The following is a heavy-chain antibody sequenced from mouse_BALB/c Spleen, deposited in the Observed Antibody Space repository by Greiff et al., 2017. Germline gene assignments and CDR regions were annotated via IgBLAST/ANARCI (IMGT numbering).Heavy chain of an antibody. Sequence: QVQLQQSGAELVRPGVSVKISCKGSGYTFTDYAMHWVKQSHAKSLEWIGVISTYYGDASYNQKFKGKATMTVDKSSSTAYMELARLTSEDSAIYYCARSGGTYFDVWGAGTTVTVSS. CDR3: ARSGGTYFDV. CDR2: ISTYYGDA. J-gene: IGHJ1*01. V-gene: IGHV1S137*01. D-gene: IGHD4-1*01. CDR1: GYTFTDYA.